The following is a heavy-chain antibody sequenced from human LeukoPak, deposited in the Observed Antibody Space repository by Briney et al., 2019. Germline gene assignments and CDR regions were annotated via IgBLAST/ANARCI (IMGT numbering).Heavy chain of an antibody. CDR1: GFTFSSYW. D-gene: IGHD2-2*01. Sequence: GASLRLSCAASGFTFSSYWMSWVRQAPGKGLEWVADINQDGSGKYYVDSVKGRFTISRDNAKNSLYLQMNSLRAEDTAVFYCARPAVEYCSSTSCHNYFEYWGQGTLVTVSS. V-gene: IGHV3-7*01. J-gene: IGHJ4*02. CDR2: INQDGSGK. CDR3: ARPAVEYCSSTSCHNYFEY.